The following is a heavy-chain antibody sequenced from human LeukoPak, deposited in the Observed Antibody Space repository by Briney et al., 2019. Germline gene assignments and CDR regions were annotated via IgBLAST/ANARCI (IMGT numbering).Heavy chain of an antibody. CDR3: EIYTGYDSF. Sequence: ASVKVSCKASGYTFTSYDITWVRQATGQGLEWMGWMSPDSGYTGYAQTFQGRVTLTRNTSVSTAFMELSSLRSEDTAVYYCEIYTGYDSFWGQGTLVAVSS. CDR1: GYTFTSYD. J-gene: IGHJ4*02. D-gene: IGHD5-12*01. CDR2: MSPDSGYT. V-gene: IGHV1-8*01.